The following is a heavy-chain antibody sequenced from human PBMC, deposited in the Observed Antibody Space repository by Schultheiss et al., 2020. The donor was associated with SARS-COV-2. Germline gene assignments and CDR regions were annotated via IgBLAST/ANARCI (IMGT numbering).Heavy chain of an antibody. CDR2: INHSGST. Sequence: SETLSLTCTVSGGSISSGGYYWSWIRQHPGKGLEWIGEINHSGSTNYNPSLKSRVTISVDTSKNQFSLKLSSVTAADTAVYYCARGVIAYYYGMDVWGQGATVTVSS. CDR1: GGSISSGGYY. CDR3: ARGVIAYYYGMDV. J-gene: IGHJ6*02. V-gene: IGHV4-31*03.